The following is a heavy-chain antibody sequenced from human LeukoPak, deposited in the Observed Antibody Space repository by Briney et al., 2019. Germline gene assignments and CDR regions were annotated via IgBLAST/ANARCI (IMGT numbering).Heavy chain of an antibody. D-gene: IGHD3-10*01. CDR2: INHSGST. CDR1: GGSFSGYY. J-gene: IGHJ6*02. V-gene: IGHV4-34*01. Sequence: PSETLSLTCAVYGGSFSGYYWSWIRQPTGKGLEWSGEINHSGSTNYNPSLKSRVTISVDTSKNQFSLKLSSVTAADTAVYYCARVSGFYYYGSGTANYYYYGMDVWGQGTTVTVSS. CDR3: ARVSGFYYYGSGTANYYYYGMDV.